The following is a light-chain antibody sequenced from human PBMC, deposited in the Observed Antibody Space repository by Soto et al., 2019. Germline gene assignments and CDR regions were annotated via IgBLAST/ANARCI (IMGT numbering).Light chain of an antibody. J-gene: IGKJ1*01. V-gene: IGKV2-28*01. CDR1: QSLLHSNGYNY. Sequence: DIVVTQSPLTLPVTPGETASISCRSSQSLLHSNGYNYLDWYLQKPGQSPQLLIYLGSNRAPGVPDRFSGSGSGTDFTLKISRVEAEDVGVYYCVQALQSPPWTFGQGTKVE. CDR3: VQALQSPPWT. CDR2: LGS.